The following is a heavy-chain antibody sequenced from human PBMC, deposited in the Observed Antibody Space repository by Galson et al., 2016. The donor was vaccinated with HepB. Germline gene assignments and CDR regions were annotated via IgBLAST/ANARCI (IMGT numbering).Heavy chain of an antibody. V-gene: IGHV4-34*01. J-gene: IGHJ4*02. CDR3: AKEQRGSIAGGAY. CDR1: GFTFSDYA. CDR2: IYHTGTT. Sequence: LRLSCAASGFTFSDYAMGWVRQAPGKGLEWIGEIYHTGTTNYNPSLKSRVTMSVDTSKNQFSLKLTSVTAADTAVYYCAKEQRGSIAGGAYWGQGEVVTVSS. D-gene: IGHD2-8*02.